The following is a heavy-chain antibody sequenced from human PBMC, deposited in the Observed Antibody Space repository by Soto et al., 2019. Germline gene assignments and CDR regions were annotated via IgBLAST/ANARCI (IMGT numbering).Heavy chain of an antibody. CDR1: ADTFTSYY. D-gene: IGHD3-10*01. CDR3: ARDDGSGSYRFSYYYYYGMDV. Sequence: ASVKVSCKAPADTFTSYYIHWVRQAPGHGLEWMGIINPNGGSTRFAQTFQGRITMTTDTSTSTVYMELSSLRSEDTAVYYCARDDGSGSYRFSYYYYYGMDVWGQGTTVTVSS. V-gene: IGHV1-46*01. J-gene: IGHJ6*02. CDR2: INPNGGST.